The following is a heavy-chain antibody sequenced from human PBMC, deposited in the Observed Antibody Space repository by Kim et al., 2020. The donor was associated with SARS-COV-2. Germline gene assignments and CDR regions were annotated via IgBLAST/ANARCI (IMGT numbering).Heavy chain of an antibody. D-gene: IGHD3-16*01. J-gene: IGHJ6*02. CDR1: GETFSRHG. V-gene: IGHV1-69*13. CDR2: YIPLFHAT. CDR3: ARDLGAVKPLGEDTDYSMDV. Sequence: SVKVSCKASGETFSRHGINWVRQAPGQGPEWMGGYIPLFHATNYAQKFQGRVTITADESTNTVYMELSSLRSDDTAVYYCARDLGAVKPLGEDTDYSMDVWGQGTTVTVSS.